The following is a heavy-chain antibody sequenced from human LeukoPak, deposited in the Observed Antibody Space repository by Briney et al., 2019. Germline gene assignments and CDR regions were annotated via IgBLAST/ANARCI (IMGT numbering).Heavy chain of an antibody. CDR3: ARLSYGS. CDR1: GGSFSGYY. J-gene: IGHJ5*02. D-gene: IGHD4-17*01. CDR2: INHSGST. V-gene: IGHV4-34*01. Sequence: KPSETLSLTCAVYGGSFSGYYWSWIRQPPGKGLEWIGEINHSGSTNYNPSLKSRVTISVDTSKNQFSLKLSSVTAADTAVYYCARLSYGSWGQGTLVTVSS.